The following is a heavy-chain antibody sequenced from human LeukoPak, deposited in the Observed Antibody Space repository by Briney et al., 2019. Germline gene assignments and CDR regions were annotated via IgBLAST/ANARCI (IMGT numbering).Heavy chain of an antibody. CDR2: IDPSDSYT. D-gene: IGHD3-9*01. Sequence: GESLRISCKGSGYSFTSYWISWLRQMPGKGLEWMGRIDPSDSYTNYSPSFQGHVTISADKSISTAYLQWSSLKASDTAMYYCARDVRYFDWYWDYWGQGTLVTVSS. CDR3: ARDVRYFDWYWDY. J-gene: IGHJ4*02. CDR1: GYSFTSYW. V-gene: IGHV5-10-1*01.